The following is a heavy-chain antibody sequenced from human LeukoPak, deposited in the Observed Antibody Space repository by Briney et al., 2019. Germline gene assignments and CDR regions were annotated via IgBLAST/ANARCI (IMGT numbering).Heavy chain of an antibody. CDR2: IYYSGST. V-gene: IGHV4-39*07. Sequence: SETLSLTCTVSGGSISSSSYYWGWIRQPPGKGLEWIGSIYYSGSTYYNPSLKSRVTISVDTSKNQFSLKLSSVTAEDTAAYYCARGGKGMDVWGKGTTVTVSS. J-gene: IGHJ6*04. CDR3: ARGGKGMDV. CDR1: GGSISSSSYY.